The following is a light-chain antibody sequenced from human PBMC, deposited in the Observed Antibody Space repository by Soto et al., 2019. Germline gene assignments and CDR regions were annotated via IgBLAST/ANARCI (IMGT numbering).Light chain of an antibody. CDR2: SNN. CDR1: GSDIGSNT. J-gene: IGLJ2*01. Sequence: QSVLTQPPSVSGTPGQGVTISCSGSGSDIGSNTVSWYQQVPGTAPTVLIYSNNQRPSGVPDRFAGSKSGTSASLTISGLESEDEADYYCAAWDDSLNAPVLGGGTKLTVL. CDR3: AAWDDSLNAPV. V-gene: IGLV1-44*01.